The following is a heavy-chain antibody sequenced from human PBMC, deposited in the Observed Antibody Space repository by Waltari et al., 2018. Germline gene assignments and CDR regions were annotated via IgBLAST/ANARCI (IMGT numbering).Heavy chain of an antibody. J-gene: IGHJ2*01. CDR1: GGSISSYY. V-gene: IGHV4-59*01. Sequence: QVQLQESGPGLVKPSETLSLTCTVSGGSISSYYWSWIRQPPGKGLEWIGYIYYSGSTNSTPSLKSRVTISVDTSKNQFSLKLSSVTAADTAVYYCARVAHDQLLPYWYFDLWGRGTLVTVSS. D-gene: IGHD2-2*01. CDR2: IYYSGST. CDR3: ARVAHDQLLPYWYFDL.